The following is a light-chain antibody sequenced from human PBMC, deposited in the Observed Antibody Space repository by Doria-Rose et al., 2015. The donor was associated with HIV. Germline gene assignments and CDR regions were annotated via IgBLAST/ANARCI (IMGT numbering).Light chain of an antibody. J-gene: IGKJ1*01. CDR2: DGS. Sequence: EIVMTQSPGTLSLSPGGRATLSCSASQSFSSTYLAWYQQKPGQAPSLLIYDGSTRATGIPDRFSASGSGTDFTLAINRLEPEDFALYYCHQYGTSWTFGQGTKVEI. CDR1: QSFSSTY. CDR3: HQYGTSWT. V-gene: IGKV3-20*01.